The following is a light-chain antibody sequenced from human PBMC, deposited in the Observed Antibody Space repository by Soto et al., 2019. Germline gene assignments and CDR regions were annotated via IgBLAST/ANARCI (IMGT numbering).Light chain of an antibody. J-gene: IGLJ1*01. V-gene: IGLV2-14*03. Sequence: QSALTQPASVSGSPGQSITISCTGTSSDVGGFNYVSWYQQHPGKAPKLMIYDVTNRPSGVSYRFSGSKSGTTASLTISGLQAEDEAEYYCNSYTSSSTDVFGTGTQLTVL. CDR3: NSYTSSSTDV. CDR2: DVT. CDR1: SSDVGGFNY.